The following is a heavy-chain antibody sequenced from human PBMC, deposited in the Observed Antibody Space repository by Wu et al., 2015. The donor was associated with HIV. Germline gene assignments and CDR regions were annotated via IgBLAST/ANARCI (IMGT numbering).Heavy chain of an antibody. Sequence: EVQLVQSGAEVKKPGATVKISCKVSGYTFTDYYMHWVQQAPGKGLEWMGLVDPEDGETIYAEKFQGRVTITADTSTDTAYMELSSLRSEDTAVYYCARRGTWGDRFNVIRGGLDVWGQGTTVTVSS. CDR1: GYTFTDYY. D-gene: IGHD1-1*01. CDR3: ARRGTWGDRFNVIRGGLDV. J-gene: IGHJ6*02. V-gene: IGHV1-69-2*01. CDR2: VDPEDGET.